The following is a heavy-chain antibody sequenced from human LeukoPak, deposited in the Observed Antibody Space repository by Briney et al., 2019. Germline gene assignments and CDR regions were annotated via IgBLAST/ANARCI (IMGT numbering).Heavy chain of an antibody. Sequence: PGRSLRLSCAASGFSVSNNYMAWVRQAPGKGLEWVSVLYTSGNTDYADSVKGRFTISRDNSKNTLYLQMNSLRAEDTALYYCAKKAVALDYWGQGTLVTVSS. V-gene: IGHV3-53*01. CDR3: AKKAVALDY. D-gene: IGHD6-19*01. CDR1: GFSVSNNY. CDR2: LYTSGNT. J-gene: IGHJ4*02.